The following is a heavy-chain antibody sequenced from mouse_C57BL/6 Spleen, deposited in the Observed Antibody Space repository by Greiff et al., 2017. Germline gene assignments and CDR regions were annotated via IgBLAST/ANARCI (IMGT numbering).Heavy chain of an antibody. Sequence: QVHVKQPGAELVRPGTSVKLSCKASGYTFTSYWMHWVKQRPGQGLEWIGVIDPSDSYTNYNQKFKGKATLTVDTSSSTAYMQLSSLTSEDSAVYYCARRSTMVTTGAYYAMDYWGQGTSVTVSS. CDR3: ARRSTMVTTGAYYAMDY. CDR1: GYTFTSYW. D-gene: IGHD2-2*01. V-gene: IGHV1-59*01. CDR2: IDPSDSYT. J-gene: IGHJ4*01.